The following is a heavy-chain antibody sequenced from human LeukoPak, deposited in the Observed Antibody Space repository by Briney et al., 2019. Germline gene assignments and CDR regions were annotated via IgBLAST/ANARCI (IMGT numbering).Heavy chain of an antibody. J-gene: IGHJ4*02. Sequence: SETLSLTCAVYGGSFSGYYWSWIRQPPGKGLEWIGEINHSESTNHNPSLKSRVTISVDTSKNQFSLKLSSVTAADTAVYYCARALYGDPNDYWGQGTLVTVSS. CDR3: ARALYGDPNDY. CDR2: INHSEST. V-gene: IGHV4-34*01. CDR1: GGSFSGYY. D-gene: IGHD4-17*01.